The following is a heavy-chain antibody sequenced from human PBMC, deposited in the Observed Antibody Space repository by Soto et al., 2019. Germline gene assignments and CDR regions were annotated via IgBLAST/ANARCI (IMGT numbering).Heavy chain of an antibody. J-gene: IGHJ4*02. CDR3: ARSSGGSSWYAPDY. Sequence: QVQLVESGEGVVQPGRSLRLSCAASGFTFSGYGMHWVRQAPGEGLQWVAGLANDGSYQYYADYLKGRFTISRDNSKNTLYLQMDSLRPEDTAVYYCARSSGGSSWYAPDYWGQGTLVTVSP. CDR2: LANDGSYQ. V-gene: IGHV3-30*03. CDR1: GFTFSGYG. D-gene: IGHD6-13*01.